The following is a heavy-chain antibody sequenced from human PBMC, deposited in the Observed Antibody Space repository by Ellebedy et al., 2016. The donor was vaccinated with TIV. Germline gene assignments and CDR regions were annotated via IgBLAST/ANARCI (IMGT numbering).Heavy chain of an antibody. CDR3: ARDQHYYDSSGYYPY. CDR1: GFTFSSYW. CDR2: INSDGSST. J-gene: IGHJ4*02. D-gene: IGHD3-22*01. V-gene: IGHV3-74*01. Sequence: GGSLRLSXAASGFTFSSYWMHWVRQAPGKGLVWVSRINSDGSSTSYADSVKGRFTISRDNAKNTLYLQMNSLRAEDTAVYYCARDQHYYDSSGYYPYWGQGTLVTVSS.